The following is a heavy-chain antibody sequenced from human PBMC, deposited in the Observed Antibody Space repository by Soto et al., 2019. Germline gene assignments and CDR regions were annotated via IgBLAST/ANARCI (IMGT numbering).Heavy chain of an antibody. CDR1: GFTFSSYG. Sequence: QVQLVESGGGVVQPGRSLRLSCAASGFTFSSYGIHWVRQAPGKGLEWVAVISYDGSNKYYADSVKGRFTISRDNSKNTLYLQMNSLRAEDTAVYYCAKNLRGLRFLEWFKNVGWFDYWGQGTLVTVSS. V-gene: IGHV3-30*18. CDR2: ISYDGSNK. D-gene: IGHD3-3*01. CDR3: AKNLRGLRFLEWFKNVGWFDY. J-gene: IGHJ4*02.